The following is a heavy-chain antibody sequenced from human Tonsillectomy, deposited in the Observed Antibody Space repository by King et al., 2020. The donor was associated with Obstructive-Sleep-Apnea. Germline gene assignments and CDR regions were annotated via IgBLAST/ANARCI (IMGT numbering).Heavy chain of an antibody. V-gene: IGHV4-59*01. CDR2: IYYSGST. CDR1: GGSFSSYY. CDR3: ARARGVGDPISGYTSYFDY. Sequence: QLQESGPGLVKPSETLSLTCTVSGGSFSSYYWSWIRQPPGKGLEWIGYIYYSGSTNYNTSLKSRVTISVDTSKSQFSLKLSSVSAADTAVYYCARARGVGDPISGYTSYFDYWGQGTLVTVSS. J-gene: IGHJ4*02. D-gene: IGHD4-17*01.